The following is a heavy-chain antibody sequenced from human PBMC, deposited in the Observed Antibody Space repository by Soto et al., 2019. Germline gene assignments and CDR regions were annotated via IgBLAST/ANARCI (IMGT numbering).Heavy chain of an antibody. J-gene: IGHJ4*02. D-gene: IGHD4-17*01. Sequence: SETLSLTCTVSGGSISSYYWGWIRQPPGKGLEWIGYIYYSGSTNYNPSLKSRVTISVDTSKNHFSLKLSSVTATDTAVYYCARAYGDYVFDFWGQGTLVTVSS. CDR1: GGSISSYY. CDR2: IYYSGST. V-gene: IGHV4-59*01. CDR3: ARAYGDYVFDF.